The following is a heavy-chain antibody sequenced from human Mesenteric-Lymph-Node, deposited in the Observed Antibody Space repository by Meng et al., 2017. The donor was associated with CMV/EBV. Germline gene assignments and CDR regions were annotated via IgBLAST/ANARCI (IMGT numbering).Heavy chain of an antibody. D-gene: IGHD3-3*01. CDR1: GSISSGGYH. CDR2: IYYNGNT. Sequence: GSISSGGYHWSWIRQHPGKGLEWIGHIYYNGNTDYNPSLRSRLTMSVDTSENQFSLKLTSVTVADTAVYYCARESIYGVAEGFWFDPWGQGTLVTVSS. V-gene: IGHV4-31*02. J-gene: IGHJ5*02. CDR3: ARESIYGVAEGFWFDP.